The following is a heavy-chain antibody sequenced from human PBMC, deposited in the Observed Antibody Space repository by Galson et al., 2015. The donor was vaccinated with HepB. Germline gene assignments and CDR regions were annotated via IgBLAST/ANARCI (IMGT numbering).Heavy chain of an antibody. CDR3: AKKQRSYGDYPD. V-gene: IGHV3-11*06. CDR2: ISGSSTYT. Sequence: SLRLSCAASGFTFSSYWMHWVRQAPGKGLEWVSYISGSSTYTNYVDSVKGRFTISRDNAKNSLYLQMNSLRVEDTALYYCAKKQRSYGDYPDWGQGTLVTVSS. D-gene: IGHD4-17*01. CDR1: GFTFSSYW. J-gene: IGHJ4*02.